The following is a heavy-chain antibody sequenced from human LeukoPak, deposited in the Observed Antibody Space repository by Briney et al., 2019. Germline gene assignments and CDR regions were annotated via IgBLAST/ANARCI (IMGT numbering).Heavy chain of an antibody. CDR3: ARGGTTVVTDYGY. J-gene: IGHJ4*02. V-gene: IGHV3-21*01. CDR1: GFTFSSYS. D-gene: IGHD4-23*01. Sequence: GGSLRLSCAASGFTFSSYSMNWVRQAPGKGLEWVSSISSSSSYIYYAGSVKGRFTISRDNAKNSLFLQMNSLRAEDTAVYYCARGGTTVVTDYGYWGQGTLVTVSS. CDR2: ISSSSSYI.